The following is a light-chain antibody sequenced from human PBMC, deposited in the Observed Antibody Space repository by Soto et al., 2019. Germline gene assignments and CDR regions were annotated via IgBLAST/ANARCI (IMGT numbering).Light chain of an antibody. J-gene: IGKJ1*01. CDR2: EAS. CDR1: QSISSW. V-gene: IGKV1-5*03. CDR3: QHYKASST. Sequence: DIQMTQSPSTLSASVGDRVTITCRASQSISSWLAWYQQKPGKAPKLLIYEASSSEIGVPPRFSGSGFGTEFTLTISILQPDDFSTYDCQHYKASSTFGQGTRLEIK.